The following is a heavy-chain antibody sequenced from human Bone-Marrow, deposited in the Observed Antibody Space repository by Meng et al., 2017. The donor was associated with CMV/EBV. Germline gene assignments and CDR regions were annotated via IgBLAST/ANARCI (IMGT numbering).Heavy chain of an antibody. Sequence: ASVKVSCKASGYTFSTYEINWVRQATGQGLEWMGWMNPNSGATVFAQKFQGRVIITRDTSISTAYMELSSLRSEDTAVYYCARDPRGGGESTGFDYWGQGTPVTVSS. J-gene: IGHJ4*02. D-gene: IGHD3-16*01. CDR1: GYTFSTYE. CDR2: MNPNSGAT. CDR3: ARDPRGGGESTGFDY. V-gene: IGHV1-8*03.